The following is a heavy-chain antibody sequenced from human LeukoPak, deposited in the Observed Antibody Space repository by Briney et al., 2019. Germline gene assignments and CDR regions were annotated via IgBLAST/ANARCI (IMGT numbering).Heavy chain of an antibody. D-gene: IGHD2-2*03. V-gene: IGHV4-30-4*08. CDR3: ARVDIVVVLGSFDY. Sequence: SETLSLTCAVYGGSFSGYYWSWIRQPPGKGLEWIGYIYYSGSTYYNPSLKSRVTISVDTSKNQFSLKLSSVTAADTAVYYCARVDIVVVLGSFDYWGQGTLVTVSS. CDR1: GGSFSGYY. CDR2: IYYSGST. J-gene: IGHJ4*02.